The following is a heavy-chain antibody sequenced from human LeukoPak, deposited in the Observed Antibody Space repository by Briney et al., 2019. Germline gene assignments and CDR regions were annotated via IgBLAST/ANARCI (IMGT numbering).Heavy chain of an antibody. CDR1: GGSTRTYY. Sequence: PSETLSLTCTVSGGSTRTYYWSWIRQPPGKGLEWIGNIYYSGSTSYSPSLKSRVTISVDTSRDQFSLKLSSVTAADTALYYCARGGSWFDPWGQGTLVTVSS. CDR3: ARGGSWFDP. J-gene: IGHJ5*02. CDR2: IYYSGST. V-gene: IGHV4-59*01.